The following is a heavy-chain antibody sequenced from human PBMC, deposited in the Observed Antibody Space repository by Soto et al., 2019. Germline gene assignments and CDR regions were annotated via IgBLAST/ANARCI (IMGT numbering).Heavy chain of an antibody. V-gene: IGHV1-18*04. Sequence: QVQLLQSGAEVKQPGASVKVSCKASGYTFTSYGVSWVRQAPGQGLEGMGWISAYNGDTKYSQKFKGRISLTTDTYTRTAYMELRSLRSDDTAVYYCARVPSYSTLDYWGQGTLVTVSS. CDR1: GYTFTSYG. CDR2: ISAYNGDT. D-gene: IGHD2-21*01. CDR3: ARVPSYSTLDY. J-gene: IGHJ4*02.